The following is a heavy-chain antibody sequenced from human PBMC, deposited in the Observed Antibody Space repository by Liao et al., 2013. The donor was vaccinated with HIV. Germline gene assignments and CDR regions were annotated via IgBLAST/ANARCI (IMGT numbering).Heavy chain of an antibody. CDR2: INDSGSS. Sequence: QVQLQQWGAGLLKPSETLSLTCAVYGGSFSGYYWNWIRQPPEKGLEWIGEINDSGSSNYNPALKSRVTISVDTSKNQLSLKLSSVTAADTAVYYCARKGYSYVIPYWYFDLWGRGTLVTVSS. CDR1: GGSFSGYY. J-gene: IGHJ2*01. D-gene: IGHD5-18*01. V-gene: IGHV4-34*01. CDR3: ARKGYSYVIPYWYFDL.